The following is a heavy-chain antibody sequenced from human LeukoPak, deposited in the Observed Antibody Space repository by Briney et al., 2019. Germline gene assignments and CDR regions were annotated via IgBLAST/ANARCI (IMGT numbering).Heavy chain of an antibody. V-gene: IGHV3-74*01. D-gene: IGHD6-13*01. Sequence: GGSLRLSCAVSGLTFSDYWMHWVRQAPGKGLVWVSRISNDGTSTSYADSVKGRFTISRENAKNSLYLQMNSLRAGDTAVYYCARMSSSWYEDYYYYGMDVWGQGTTVTVSS. CDR1: GLTFSDYW. CDR2: ISNDGTST. CDR3: ARMSSSWYEDYYYYGMDV. J-gene: IGHJ6*02.